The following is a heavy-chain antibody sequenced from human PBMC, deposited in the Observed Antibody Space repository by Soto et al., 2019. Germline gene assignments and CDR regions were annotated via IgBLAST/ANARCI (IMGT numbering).Heavy chain of an antibody. J-gene: IGHJ4*02. CDR1: GFTFSSCG. D-gene: IGHD6-19*01. CDR3: AKDSGSSGWYSYFDH. Sequence: GGSLRLSCAASGFTFSSCGMHWVRQAPGKGLEWVAVISYDGSDKYYADSVKGRFTISRDSSKNMLYLQVNSLRAEDTAVYYRAKDSGSSGWYSYFDHWGQGILVTVSS. CDR2: ISYDGSDK. V-gene: IGHV3-30*18.